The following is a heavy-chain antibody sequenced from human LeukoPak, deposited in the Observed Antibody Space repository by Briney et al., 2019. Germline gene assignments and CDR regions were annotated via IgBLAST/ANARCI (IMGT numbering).Heavy chain of an antibody. CDR3: AKVVRVVPAANNWFDP. V-gene: IGHV3-7*03. CDR2: IKQDGSEK. D-gene: IGHD2-2*01. Sequence: GGSLRLSCAASGFTFSSYWMSWVRQAPGKGLEWVANIKQDGSEKYYVDSVKGRFTISRDNAKNSLYLQMNSLRAEDTAVYYCAKVVRVVPAANNWFDPWGQGTLVTVSS. J-gene: IGHJ5*02. CDR1: GFTFSSYW.